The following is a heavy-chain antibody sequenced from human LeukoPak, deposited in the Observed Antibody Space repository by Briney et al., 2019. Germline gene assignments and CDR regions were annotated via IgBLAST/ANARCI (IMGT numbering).Heavy chain of an antibody. J-gene: IGHJ4*02. Sequence: GGSLRLSCAASGFTFSSYAMSWVRQAPGNGLEWVSDINGSGGRTYYADSVKGWFTISRDNAKNSLYLQMNSLRAEDTAVYYCARRPAVAGHFDYWGQGTLVTVSS. CDR1: GFTFSSYA. CDR2: INGSGGRT. CDR3: ARRPAVAGHFDY. D-gene: IGHD6-19*01. V-gene: IGHV3-23*01.